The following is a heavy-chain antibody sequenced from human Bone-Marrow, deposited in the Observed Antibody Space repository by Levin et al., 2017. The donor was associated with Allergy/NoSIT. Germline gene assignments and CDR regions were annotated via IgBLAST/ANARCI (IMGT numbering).Heavy chain of an antibody. J-gene: IGHJ5*02. CDR3: ARAHKRITMIVVAANWFDP. CDR1: GYSISSGYY. Sequence: SETLSLTCTVSGYSISSGYYWGWIRQPPGKGLEWIGSIYHSGSTYYNPSLKSRVTISVDTSKNQFSLKLSSVTAADTAVYYCARAHKRITMIVVAANWFDPWGQGTLVTVSS. CDR2: IYHSGST. V-gene: IGHV4-38-2*02. D-gene: IGHD3-22*01.